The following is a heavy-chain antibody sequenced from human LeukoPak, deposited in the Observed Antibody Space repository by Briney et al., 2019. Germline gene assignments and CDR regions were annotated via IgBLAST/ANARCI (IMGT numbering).Heavy chain of an antibody. CDR3: ARDKHNTGWYLGSDY. J-gene: IGHJ4*02. CDR2: ISSTSSTI. CDR1: GFTFNDYS. V-gene: IGHV3-48*02. Sequence: GGSLRLSCAASGFTFNDYSMNWVRHAPGKGLEWISYISSTSSTIYYADSVKGRFTISRDNARNSLYLQMNSLRDEDTAVYYCARDKHNTGWYLGSDYWGQGTLVTVSS. D-gene: IGHD6-19*01.